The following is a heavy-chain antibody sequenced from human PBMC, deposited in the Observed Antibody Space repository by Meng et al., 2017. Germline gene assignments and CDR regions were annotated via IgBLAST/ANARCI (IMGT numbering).Heavy chain of an antibody. CDR1: VALFSGYY. CDR2: INHSGST. J-gene: IGHJ2*01. Sequence: QLSHVGARLLSPSVPLSLLCAVYVALFSGYYWSWIRTPPGKGLEWIGEINHSGSTNYNPSLKSRVTISVDTSKNQFSLKLSSVTAADTAVYYCARGRSGTWPWYFDLWGRGTLVTVSS. CDR3: ARGRSGTWPWYFDL. V-gene: IGHV4-34*01. D-gene: IGHD1-1*01.